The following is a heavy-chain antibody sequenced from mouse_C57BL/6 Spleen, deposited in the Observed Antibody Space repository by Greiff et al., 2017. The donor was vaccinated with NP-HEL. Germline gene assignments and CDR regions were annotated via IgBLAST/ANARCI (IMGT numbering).Heavy chain of an antibody. J-gene: IGHJ4*01. CDR1: GFTFSDYY. D-gene: IGHD2-4*01. CDR2: INYDGSST. CDR3: ARGGDYDDAMDY. Sequence: EVKLVESEGGLVQPGSSMKLSCTASGFTFSDYYMAWVRQVPEKGLEWVANINYDGSSTYYLDSLKSRFIISRDNAKNILYLQMSSLKSEDTATYYCARGGDYDDAMDYWGQGTSVTVSS. V-gene: IGHV5-16*01.